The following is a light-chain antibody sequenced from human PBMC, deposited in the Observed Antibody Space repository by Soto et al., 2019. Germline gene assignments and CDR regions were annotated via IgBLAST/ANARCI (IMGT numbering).Light chain of an antibody. CDR2: GVY. CDR1: QSVSSN. J-gene: IGKJ2*01. V-gene: IGKV3D-15*01. CDR3: QQSYSTPYT. Sequence: EIVMTQSPTILSVSPGERATLSCRASQSVSSNLAWYQQKPGQAPRLLIYGVYTRAPGIPARFSGSGSGTEFTLTISSLQSEDFAVYYCQQSYSTPYTFGQGTKLEIK.